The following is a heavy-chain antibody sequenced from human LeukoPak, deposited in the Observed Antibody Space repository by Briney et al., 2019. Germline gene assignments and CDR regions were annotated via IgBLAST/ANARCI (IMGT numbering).Heavy chain of an antibody. V-gene: IGHV4-39*01. D-gene: IGHD3-10*01. J-gene: IGHJ4*02. CDR3: ASQDDYYGSAPPDY. CDR1: GDSISSRSYY. CDR2: INHSGGT. Sequence: PSETLSLTCTVSGDSISSRSYYWGWIRQPPGKGLEWIGQINHSGGTHYNPSLKSRVTISVDTSKNQFSLKLSSVTAADTAVYYCASQDDYYGSAPPDYWGQGTLVTVSS.